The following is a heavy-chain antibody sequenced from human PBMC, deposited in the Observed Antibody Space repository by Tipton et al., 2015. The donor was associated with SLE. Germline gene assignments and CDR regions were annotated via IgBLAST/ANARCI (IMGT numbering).Heavy chain of an antibody. D-gene: IGHD6-13*01. V-gene: IGHV1-2*02. CDR1: GYTFTGYY. J-gene: IGHJ6*03. CDR3: ARDYPYSSSWTPPRRDYYMDV. Sequence: QSGAEVKKPGASVKVSCKASGYTFTGYYMHWVRQAPGQGLEWMGWINPNSGGTNYAQKFQGRVTMTRDTSISTAYMELSRLRSDDTAVYYCARDYPYSSSWTPPRRDYYMDVWGKGTMVTVSS. CDR2: INPNSGGT.